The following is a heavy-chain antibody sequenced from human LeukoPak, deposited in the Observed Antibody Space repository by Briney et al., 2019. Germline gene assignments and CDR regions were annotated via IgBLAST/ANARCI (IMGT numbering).Heavy chain of an antibody. D-gene: IGHD3-22*01. CDR1: GGTFSSYA. J-gene: IGHJ4*02. CDR2: IIPIFGTA. Sequence: ASVKVSCKPSGGTFSSYAISWVRQAPGQGLEWMGGIIPIFGTANYAQKFQGRVTITADESTSTAYMELSSLRSEDTAVYYCARGRRAYYYDSSGYYYDCTNYWGQGTLVTVSS. V-gene: IGHV1-69*13. CDR3: ARGRRAYYYDSSGYYYDCTNY.